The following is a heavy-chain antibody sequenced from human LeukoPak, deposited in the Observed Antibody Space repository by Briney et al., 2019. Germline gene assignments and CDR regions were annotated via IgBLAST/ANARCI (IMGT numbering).Heavy chain of an antibody. CDR3: TTITMIREHEDY. D-gene: IGHD3-10*01. Sequence: KPGGSLRLSCAASGFTFSSYAMSWVRQAPGKGLEWVGRIKSRTDGGTTEYAAPVKGRFTISRDDSKNTLSLQMNSLKTEDTAVYYCTTITMIREHEDYWGQGTLVTVSS. CDR1: GFTFSSYA. CDR2: IKSRTDGGTT. J-gene: IGHJ4*02. V-gene: IGHV3-15*01.